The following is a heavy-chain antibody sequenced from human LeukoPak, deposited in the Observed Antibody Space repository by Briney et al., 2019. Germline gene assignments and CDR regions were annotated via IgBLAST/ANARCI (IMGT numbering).Heavy chain of an antibody. CDR2: ISTNGGSS. CDR1: GFNFNIYA. V-gene: IGHV3-64*01. J-gene: IGHJ3*01. D-gene: IGHD3-10*01. CDR3: ARPSASGSSDTFDL. Sequence: TGGSLRLSCAASGFNFNIYAMHWVRQAPGKGLEYVSGISTNGGSSYYANSVKGRCTISRDNSKNTLYLQMGRLRTEDMAVYYCARPSASGSSDTFDLWGQGTMVIVSS.